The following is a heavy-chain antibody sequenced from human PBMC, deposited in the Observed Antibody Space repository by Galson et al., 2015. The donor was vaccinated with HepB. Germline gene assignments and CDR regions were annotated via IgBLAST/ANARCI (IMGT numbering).Heavy chain of an antibody. Sequence: SLRLSCAASGFTFSSYWMSWVRQAPGKGLEWVANIKQDGSEKYYVDSVKGRFTISRDNAKNSLYLQMNSLRAEDTAVYYCAREWGDCGGDCSYYFDYWGQGTLVTVSS. V-gene: IGHV3-7*03. J-gene: IGHJ4*02. D-gene: IGHD2-21*02. CDR1: GFTFSSYW. CDR3: AREWGDCGGDCSYYFDY. CDR2: IKQDGSEK.